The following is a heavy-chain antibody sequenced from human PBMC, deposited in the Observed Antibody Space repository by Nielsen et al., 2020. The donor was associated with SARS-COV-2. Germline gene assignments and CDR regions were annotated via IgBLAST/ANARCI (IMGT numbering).Heavy chain of an antibody. V-gene: IGHV4-59*08. CDR1: GGSISSYD. CDR3: ARGHYDFWSGYYRAFDI. J-gene: IGHJ3*02. CDR2: IYYSGST. Sequence: SETLSLTCTVSGGSISSYDWSWIRQPPGKGLEWIGYIYYSGSTNYNPSLKSRVTISVDTSKNQFSLKLSSVTAADTAVYYCARGHYDFWSGYYRAFDIWGQGTMVTVSS. D-gene: IGHD3-3*01.